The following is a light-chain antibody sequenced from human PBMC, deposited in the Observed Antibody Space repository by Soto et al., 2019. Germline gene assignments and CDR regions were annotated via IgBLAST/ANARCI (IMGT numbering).Light chain of an antibody. J-gene: IGKJ5*01. CDR3: QQYDNLPIT. CDR1: KDVSNY. V-gene: IGKV1-33*01. CDR2: DAS. Sequence: DIQMTQSPSSLSASVGDRVTITCQASKDVSNYLNGYQQKPGKAPKLLIYDASNLETGVPSRFSGSGSGTDFTFTISSLQPEDIATYYCQQYDNLPITFGQGTRLEIK.